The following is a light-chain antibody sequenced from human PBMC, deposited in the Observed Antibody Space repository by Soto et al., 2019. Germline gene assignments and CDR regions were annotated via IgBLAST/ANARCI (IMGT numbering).Light chain of an antibody. J-gene: IGLJ1*01. CDR1: SSDVGSYNL. CDR2: EGS. V-gene: IGLV2-23*01. Sequence: QSALTQPASVSGSPGQSITISCTGTSSDVGSYNLVSWYQQHPGKAPKLMIYEGSKRPSGVSNRFSGSKSGNTASLTISGLQAEDETDYYCSAISSSSTYVVGTGTNVTV. CDR3: SAISSSSTYV.